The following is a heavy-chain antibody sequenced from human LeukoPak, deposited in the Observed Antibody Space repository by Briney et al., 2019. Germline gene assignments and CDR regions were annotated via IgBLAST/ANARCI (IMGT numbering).Heavy chain of an antibody. J-gene: IGHJ4*02. D-gene: IGHD5-12*01. CDR2: ISGSGIST. CDR3: AKSKFATSGYDGSLDC. Sequence: GGSLRLSCAASGFTFSSYAMSWVRQAPGKGLEWVSAISGSGISTYYADSVKGRFTISRDKSKNTLFLQMNSLRAGDSAVYYCAKSKFATSGYDGSLDCWGQGTLVTVSS. CDR1: GFTFSSYA. V-gene: IGHV3-23*01.